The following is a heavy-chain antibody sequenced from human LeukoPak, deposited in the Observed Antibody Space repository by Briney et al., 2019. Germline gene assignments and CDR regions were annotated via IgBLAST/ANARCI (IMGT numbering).Heavy chain of an antibody. J-gene: IGHJ2*01. D-gene: IGHD6-25*01. CDR1: GLTFSSYA. CDR2: ISGSGGST. Sequence: GGSLRLSCAASGLTFSSYAMNWVRQAPGKGLEWVSSISGSGGSTNYADSVKGRFTISRDNSKNTLYLQMNSLRAEETAVYYCANRGPGWYFDLWGRGTLVTVSS. CDR3: ANRGPGWYFDL. V-gene: IGHV3-23*01.